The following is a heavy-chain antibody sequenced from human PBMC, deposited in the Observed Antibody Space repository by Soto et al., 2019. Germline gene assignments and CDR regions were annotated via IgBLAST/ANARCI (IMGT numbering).Heavy chain of an antibody. D-gene: IGHD6-19*01. CDR3: AIGPRMWLPGGGY. Sequence: SETLSLTCAVYGGSFSGYYWSWIRQPPGKGLEWLGEINHSGITNHNPSLKSRVTISIDTSKNRFSLNLNSVTAADTAIYYCAIGPRMWLPGGGYWGQGTLVTVS. CDR1: GGSFSGYY. V-gene: IGHV4-34*01. J-gene: IGHJ4*02. CDR2: INHSGIT.